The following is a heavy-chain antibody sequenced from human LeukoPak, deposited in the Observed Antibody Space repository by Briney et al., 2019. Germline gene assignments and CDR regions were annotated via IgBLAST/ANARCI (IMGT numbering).Heavy chain of an antibody. D-gene: IGHD3-22*01. CDR2: ISAYNGNT. J-gene: IGHJ3*02. CDR3: ARDGSRDSSGYSTHAFDI. V-gene: IGHV1-18*01. Sequence: ASVKVSCKASGYTFTSYGISWVRQAPGQGLEWMGWISAYNGNTNYAQKLQGRVTMTTDTSTSTAYMELRSLRSDDTAVYYCARDGSRDSSGYSTHAFDIWGQGTMVTVSS. CDR1: GYTFTSYG.